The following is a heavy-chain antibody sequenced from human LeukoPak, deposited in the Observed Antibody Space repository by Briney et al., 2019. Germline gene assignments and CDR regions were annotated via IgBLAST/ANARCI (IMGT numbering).Heavy chain of an antibody. CDR2: IYYTGTT. Sequence: SETLSLSRTVSGGSINSYYWSWIRQPPGKGLEWIGYIYYTGTTNYNPSLKSRVTMSLDTSKNQFSLKLNSVTAADTAVYYCARDLTDYYELDYWGQGTLVTVSS. D-gene: IGHD3-22*01. CDR3: ARDLTDYYELDY. V-gene: IGHV4-59*12. J-gene: IGHJ4*02. CDR1: GGSINSYY.